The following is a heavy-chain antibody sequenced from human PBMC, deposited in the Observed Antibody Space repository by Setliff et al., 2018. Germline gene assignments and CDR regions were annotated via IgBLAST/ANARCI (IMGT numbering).Heavy chain of an antibody. CDR1: GASISSGTYY. CDR3: ARTGTYRYFDY. J-gene: IGHJ4*02. CDR2: IHYSGNT. D-gene: IGHD1-1*01. Sequence: PSETLSLTCTVSGASISSGTYYWAWIRQPPGKGLEWIGRIHYSGNTYYNSSLRSRVTISVDTSKNQFSLKLSSVTAADTAVYYCARTGTYRYFDYWGQGTLVIVSS. V-gene: IGHV4-39*01.